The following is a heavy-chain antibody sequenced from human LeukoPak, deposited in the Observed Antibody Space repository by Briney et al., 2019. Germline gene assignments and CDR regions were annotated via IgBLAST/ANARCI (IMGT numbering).Heavy chain of an antibody. J-gene: IGHJ4*02. CDR3: ARERYYYDSSGYYYPDY. Sequence: GGSLRLSCAASGITIRNYGMTWVRQAPGRGLQWVSSINNSGTRTFYEDSVRGRFTISRDNAKNSLYLQMNSLRAEDTAVYYCARERYYYDSSGYYYPDYWGQGTLVTVSS. V-gene: IGHV3-21*01. D-gene: IGHD3-22*01. CDR2: INNSGTRT. CDR1: GITIRNYG.